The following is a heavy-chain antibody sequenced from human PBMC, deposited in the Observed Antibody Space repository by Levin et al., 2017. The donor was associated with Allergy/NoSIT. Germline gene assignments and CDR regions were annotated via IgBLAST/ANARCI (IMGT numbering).Heavy chain of an antibody. Sequence: GESLKISCAASGFTFSDAWMSWVRQAPGKGLEWVGRIKNRADGGTTDYAAPVKGRFTVSRDDSKNTLYLQMNSLKTEDTAVYYCLTVAEHYYDSTVYPAIMDVWGQGTTVTVS. CDR3: LTVAEHYYDSTVYPAIMDV. V-gene: IGHV3-15*01. CDR1: GFTFSDAW. J-gene: IGHJ6*02. CDR2: IKNRADGGTT. D-gene: IGHD3-22*01.